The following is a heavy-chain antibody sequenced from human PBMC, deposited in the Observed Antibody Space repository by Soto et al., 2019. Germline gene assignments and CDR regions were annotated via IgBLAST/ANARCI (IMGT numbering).Heavy chain of an antibody. J-gene: IGHJ3*02. CDR1: GGTFSSYA. V-gene: IGHV1-69*13. CDR3: ASSGGVIVVRDGAFDI. D-gene: IGHD3-16*02. Sequence: GASVKVSCKASGGTFSSYAISWVRQAPGQGLEWMGGIIPIFGTANYAQKFQGRVTITADESTSTAYMELSSLRSEDTAVYYCASSGGVIVVRDGAFDIWGQGTMVTVSS. CDR2: IIPIFGTA.